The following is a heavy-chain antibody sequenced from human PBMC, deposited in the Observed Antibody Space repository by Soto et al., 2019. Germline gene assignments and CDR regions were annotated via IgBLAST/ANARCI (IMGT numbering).Heavy chain of an antibody. CDR3: ATQTISYTWGV. CDR1: GAPITTTKW. D-gene: IGHD3-16*01. J-gene: IGHJ6*02. CDR2: LSRGDER. Sequence: QVQLQESGPGLVKPSETLSLTCTVSGAPITTTKWWAWVRLPPGKGLEWIGELSRGDERSSTPSLGGRFTMSLDESNNHFPLKLTSVTAGVTAIYFCATQTISYTWGVWGRGTAVSVSS. V-gene: IGHV4-4*02.